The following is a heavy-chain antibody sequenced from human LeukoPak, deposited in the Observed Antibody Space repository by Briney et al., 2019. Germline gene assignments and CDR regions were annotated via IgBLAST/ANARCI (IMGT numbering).Heavy chain of an antibody. V-gene: IGHV3-30*04. Sequence: PGRSLRLSCAASGFTFSSYAMHWVRQAPGKGLEWVTVISYDGNNKYYADSVKGRFTISRDNSKNTLYLQMNSLRAEDTAVYYCAKSYYYYYMDVWGKGTTVTISS. CDR2: ISYDGNNK. J-gene: IGHJ6*03. CDR1: GFTFSSYA. CDR3: AKSYYYYYMDV.